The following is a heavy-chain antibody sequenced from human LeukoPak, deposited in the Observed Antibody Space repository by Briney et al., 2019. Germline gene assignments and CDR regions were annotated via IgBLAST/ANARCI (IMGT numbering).Heavy chain of an antibody. CDR2: INPNSGGT. CDR1: GGTFSSYA. Sequence: ASVKVSCKASGGTFSSYAISWVRQAPGQGLEWMGWINPNSGGTNYAQKFQGRVTMTRDTSISTAYMELSRLRSDDTAVYYCARASSGIAAAGNWGQGTLVTVSS. J-gene: IGHJ4*02. V-gene: IGHV1-2*02. D-gene: IGHD6-13*01. CDR3: ARASSGIAAAGN.